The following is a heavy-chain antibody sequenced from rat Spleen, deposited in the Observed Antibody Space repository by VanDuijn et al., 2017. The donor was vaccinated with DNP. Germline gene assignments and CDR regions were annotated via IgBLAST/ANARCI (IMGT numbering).Heavy chain of an antibody. V-gene: IGHV3-1*01. CDR2: ISYSGRT. J-gene: IGHJ2*01. CDR1: GFSITSNY. Sequence: EVQLQESGPGLVKPSQSLSLTCSVTGFSITSNYWGWIRKFPGNKMEYIGHISYSGRTNYNPSIKSRFSITRDTSKNQFFLQLNSVTTEDTATYYCARWSRYFDYWGQGVMVTVSS. CDR3: ARWSRYFDY.